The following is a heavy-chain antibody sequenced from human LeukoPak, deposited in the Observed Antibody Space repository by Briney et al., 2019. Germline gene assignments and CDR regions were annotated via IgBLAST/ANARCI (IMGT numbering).Heavy chain of an antibody. CDR3: ATGIVGATRSLDFALGY. D-gene: IGHD1-26*01. Sequence: SETLTLTCTVSGSSISSYYWSWIRQPPGKGLEWIGYIYYSGSTNYNPSLKSRVTISVDTSKNQFSLKLSSLTAADTAVYYCATGIVGATRSLDFALGYWGQGTLVTVSS. CDR1: GSSISSYY. V-gene: IGHV4-59*01. CDR2: IYYSGST. J-gene: IGHJ4*02.